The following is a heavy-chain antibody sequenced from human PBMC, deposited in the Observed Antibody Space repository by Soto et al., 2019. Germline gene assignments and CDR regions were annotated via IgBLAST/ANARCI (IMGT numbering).Heavy chain of an antibody. J-gene: IGHJ4*02. CDR2: ISGSGGTT. Sequence: EVQLLESGGGLVQPGGSLRLSWAASGFTFSNYAMNWLRQAPGKGLEWVSAISGSGGTTYYADSVKGRFTISRDNSKNTLYQQMNSLRAEDTAVYYCAKAAWGVAGTVGNFDYWGQGTLVTVSS. CDR1: GFTFSNYA. V-gene: IGHV3-23*01. CDR3: AKAAWGVAGTVGNFDY. D-gene: IGHD6-19*01.